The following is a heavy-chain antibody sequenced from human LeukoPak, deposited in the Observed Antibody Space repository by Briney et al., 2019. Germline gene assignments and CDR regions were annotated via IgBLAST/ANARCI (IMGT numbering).Heavy chain of an antibody. D-gene: IGHD6-6*01. CDR1: GDSISNYY. J-gene: IGHJ1*01. Sequence: SSETLSLTCTVSGDSISNYYWSWIRQPAGKGLEWIGRIYTSGSTNYNPSLKSRVTMSVDTSKNQFSLKLSSVTAADTAVYYCARDTGSSSWAYFQHWGQGTLVTVSS. CDR2: IYTSGST. V-gene: IGHV4-4*07. CDR3: ARDTGSSSWAYFQH.